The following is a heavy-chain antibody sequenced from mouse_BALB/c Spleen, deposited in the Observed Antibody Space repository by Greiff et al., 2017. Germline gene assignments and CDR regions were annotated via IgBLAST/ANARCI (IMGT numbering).Heavy chain of an antibody. CDR1: GYTFSSYW. Sequence: VKLLESGAELMKPGASVKISCKATGYTFSSYWIEWVKQRPGHGLEWIGEILPGSGSTNYNEKFKGKATFTADTSSNTAYMQLSSLTSEDSAVYYCARCPIYDGYRYYAMDYWGQGTSVTVSS. V-gene: IGHV1-9*01. D-gene: IGHD2-3*01. CDR2: ILPGSGST. CDR3: ARCPIYDGYRYYAMDY. J-gene: IGHJ4*01.